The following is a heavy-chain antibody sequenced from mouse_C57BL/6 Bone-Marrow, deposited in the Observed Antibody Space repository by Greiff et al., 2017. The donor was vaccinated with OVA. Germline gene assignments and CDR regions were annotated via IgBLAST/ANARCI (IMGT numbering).Heavy chain of an antibody. V-gene: IGHV5-6*01. CDR2: ISSGGSYN. CDR3: ARQVTTVSLDV. J-gene: IGHJ1*03. CDR1: GFTFSSYG. D-gene: IGHD1-1*01. Sequence: VQLQESGGDLVKPGGSLKLSCAASGFTFSSYGMSWVRQTPDKRLEWVATISSGGSYNYYPDSVKGRFTISRDNTKNTLYLQMSSLKSDDTAMYYCARQVTTVSLDVWGTGTTVTVSS.